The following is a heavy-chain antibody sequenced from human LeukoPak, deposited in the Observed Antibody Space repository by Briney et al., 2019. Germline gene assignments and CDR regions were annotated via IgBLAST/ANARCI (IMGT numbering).Heavy chain of an antibody. Sequence: ASVKVSCKASGYTFTGYYMHWVRQAPGQGLEWMGWINPNSGGTNYAQKFQGRVTMTTDTSTSTAYMELRSLRSDDTAVYYCARGSSGSYHYWGQGTLVTVSS. V-gene: IGHV1-2*02. CDR2: INPNSGGT. CDR3: ARGSSGSYHY. D-gene: IGHD1-26*01. J-gene: IGHJ4*02. CDR1: GYTFTGYY.